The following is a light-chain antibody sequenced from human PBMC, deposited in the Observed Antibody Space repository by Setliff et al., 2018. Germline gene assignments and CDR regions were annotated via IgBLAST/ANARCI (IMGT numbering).Light chain of an antibody. V-gene: IGLV2-14*03. CDR1: TSDIGAYNY. Sequence: QSVLTQPASVSGSPGQSITISCTGSTSDIGAYNYVAWYQQHPGKAPKLMIYDVSVRPSGVSSRFSGSKSGNTASLTISGLQAEDEADYCCSSYSSRTTLDVFGTGTKVTVL. CDR3: SSYSSRTTLDV. CDR2: DVS. J-gene: IGLJ1*01.